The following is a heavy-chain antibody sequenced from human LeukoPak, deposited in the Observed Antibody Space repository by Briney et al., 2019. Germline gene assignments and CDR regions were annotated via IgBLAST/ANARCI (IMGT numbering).Heavy chain of an antibody. V-gene: IGHV4-39*01. CDR1: GGSISSSSYY. CDR3: ARGRYYDSSGYDAFDI. CDR2: IYYSGST. J-gene: IGHJ3*02. D-gene: IGHD3-22*01. Sequence: SETLSLTCTVSGGSISSSSYYWGWIRQPPGEGLEWIGCIYYSGSTYYNPSLKSRVTISVDTSKNQFSLKLSSVTAADTAVYYCARGRYYDSSGYDAFDIWGQGTMVTVSS.